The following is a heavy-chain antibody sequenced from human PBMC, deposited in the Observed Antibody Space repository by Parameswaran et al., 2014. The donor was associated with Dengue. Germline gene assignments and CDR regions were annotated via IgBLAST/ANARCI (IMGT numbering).Heavy chain of an antibody. CDR2: IYSDGNT. D-gene: IGHD3-22*01. Sequence: VRQAPGKGLEWVSVIYSDGNTDYADSVKGRFTISRDNSKNTLYLQMDSLRAEDTAVYYCARAMYYDYYFDYWGQGTLVTVSS. CDR3: ARAMYYDYYFDY. J-gene: IGHJ4*02. V-gene: IGHV3-53*01.